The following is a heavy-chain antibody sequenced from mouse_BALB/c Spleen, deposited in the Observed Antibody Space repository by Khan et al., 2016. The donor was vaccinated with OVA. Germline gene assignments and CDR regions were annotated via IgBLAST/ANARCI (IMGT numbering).Heavy chain of an antibody. Sequence: EVQLQESGPDLVEPSQSLSLTCTVTGFSITSDYSWHWIRQFPGNKLEWLGYMHFSGRTNSNPSLKSRISITRDSSRNQFFLQLNSVTTEDSATYYCSIFDYDGIDHWGQGTTLTVSS. J-gene: IGHJ2*01. CDR2: MHFSGRT. CDR3: SIFDYDGIDH. V-gene: IGHV3-1*02. CDR1: GFSITSDYS. D-gene: IGHD2-4*01.